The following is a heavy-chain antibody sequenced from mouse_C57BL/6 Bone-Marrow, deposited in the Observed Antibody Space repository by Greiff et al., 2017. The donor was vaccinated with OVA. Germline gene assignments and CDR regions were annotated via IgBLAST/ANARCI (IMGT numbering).Heavy chain of an antibody. D-gene: IGHD4-1*01. CDR3: ARVGETGSWFAY. CDR1: GYTFTSYW. Sequence: QVQLQQPGAELVKPGASVKMSCKASGYTFTSYWITWVKQRPGQGLEWIGDIDPSDSYTNYNQKFKGKATLTVDTSSSTAYMQLSSLTSEDSAVYYCARVGETGSWFAYWGQGTLVTVSA. J-gene: IGHJ3*01. V-gene: IGHV1-69*02. CDR2: IDPSDSYT.